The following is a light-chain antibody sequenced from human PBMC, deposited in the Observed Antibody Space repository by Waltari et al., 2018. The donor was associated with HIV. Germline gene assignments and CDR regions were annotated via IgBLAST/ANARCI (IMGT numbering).Light chain of an antibody. CDR3: QQSYSLPQT. CDR1: HGIGNN. J-gene: IGKJ1*01. V-gene: IGKV1-39*01. CDR2: SAT. Sequence: DIQMTQSPSSLSASVGDRVTITCRASHGIGNNLNWYHHKPGKAPRLLIFSATSLQGGVPSRFSGSGSGTEFTLTVSSLQPEDFATYYCQQSYSLPQTFGQGTNVEIK.